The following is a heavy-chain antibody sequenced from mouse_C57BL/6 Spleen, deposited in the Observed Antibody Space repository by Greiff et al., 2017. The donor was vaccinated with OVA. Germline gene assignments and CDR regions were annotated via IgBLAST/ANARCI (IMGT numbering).Heavy chain of an antibody. D-gene: IGHD1-1*01. CDR1: GFTFTTYV. CDR3: VRDGVLRYPQGAMDY. Sequence: EVKVVESGGGLVQPKGSLKLSCAASGFTFTTYVMHWVRQAPGKGLEWVARIRSKSSNYATYYADSVKDRFTISRDDSQSMLYLQMNNLKTEDTAMYYCVRDGVLRYPQGAMDYWGQGTSVTVSS. J-gene: IGHJ4*01. V-gene: IGHV10-3*01. CDR2: IRSKSSNYAT.